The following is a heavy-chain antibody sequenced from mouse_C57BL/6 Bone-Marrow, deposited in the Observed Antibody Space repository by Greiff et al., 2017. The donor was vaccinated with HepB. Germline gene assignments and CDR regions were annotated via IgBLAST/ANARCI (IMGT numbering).Heavy chain of an antibody. V-gene: IGHV1-69*01. Sequence: QVQLQQPGAELVMPGASVKLSCKASGYTFTSYWMHWVKQRPGQGLEWIGEIDPSDSYTNYNQKFKGKSTLTVDKSSSTAYMQLSSLPSEDSAVYYCARGNHSSPLYAMDYWGQGTSVTVSS. J-gene: IGHJ4*01. CDR2: IDPSDSYT. CDR3: ARGNHSSPLYAMDY. D-gene: IGHD1-1*01. CDR1: GYTFTSYW.